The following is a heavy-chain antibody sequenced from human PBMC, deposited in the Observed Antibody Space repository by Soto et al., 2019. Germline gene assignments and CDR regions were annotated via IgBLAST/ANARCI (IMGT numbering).Heavy chain of an antibody. CDR3: ARGGYYDNVWGKLSHYGLDK. J-gene: IGHJ6*02. V-gene: IGHV5-51*01. D-gene: IGHD3-16*01. CDR2: IYPGDSDT. Sequence: GESLKISCKGSGYSFTSYWIGWVRQMPGKGLEWMGIIYPGDSDTRYSPSFQGQVTMTADTSTRTVYLDLRSLKPNDTAVYYCARGGYYDNVWGKLSHYGLDKWGQGTSVTVSS. CDR1: GYSFTSYW.